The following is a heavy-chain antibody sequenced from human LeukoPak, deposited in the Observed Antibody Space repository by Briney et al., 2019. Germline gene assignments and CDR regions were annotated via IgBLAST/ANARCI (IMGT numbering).Heavy chain of an antibody. CDR1: GGSFSGYY. CDR3: ARDFRGGGYQPYYGY. Sequence: SETLSLTCAVYGGSFSGYYWSWIRQPPGKGLEWIGEINHSGSTNYNPSLKSRVTISVDTSKNQFSLKLSSVTAADTAVYYCARDFRGGGYQPYYGYWGQGTLVTVSS. J-gene: IGHJ4*02. V-gene: IGHV4-34*01. CDR2: INHSGST. D-gene: IGHD3-16*01.